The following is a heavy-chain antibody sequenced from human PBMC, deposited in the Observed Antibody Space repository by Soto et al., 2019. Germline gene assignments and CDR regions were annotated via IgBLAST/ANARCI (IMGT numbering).Heavy chain of an antibody. D-gene: IGHD2-15*01. Sequence: PGGSLRLSCAGAGFTFTNYGLHWVRQAPGKELEWVAVISYDGSNRYYADSVKGRFTISRDNSKNMLYLQMDSLRAEDTAVYYCAKDGAPRYCSRSSCHPAGAYWGQGTLVTVSS. CDR3: AKDGAPRYCSRSSCHPAGAY. CDR2: ISYDGSNR. CDR1: GFTFTNYG. J-gene: IGHJ4*02. V-gene: IGHV3-30*18.